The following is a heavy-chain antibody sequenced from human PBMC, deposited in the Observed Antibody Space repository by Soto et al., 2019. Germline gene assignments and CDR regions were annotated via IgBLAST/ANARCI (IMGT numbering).Heavy chain of an antibody. CDR1: GGSISSGSYY. J-gene: IGHJ4*02. D-gene: IGHD3-10*01. CDR2: IYYSGST. CDR3: ASISNYYGSGSPRYYFDY. Sequence: QLQLQESGPGLVKPSETLSLACTVSGGSISSGSYYWGWIRQPPGKGLEWIGSIYYSGSTYYNPSLKSRVTVAVDTSKNQFSLKLSSVTAADTAVYYCASISNYYGSGSPRYYFDYWGQGTLVTVSS. V-gene: IGHV4-39*01.